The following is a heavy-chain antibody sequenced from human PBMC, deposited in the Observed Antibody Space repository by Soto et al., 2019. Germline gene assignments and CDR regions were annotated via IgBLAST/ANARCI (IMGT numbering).Heavy chain of an antibody. Sequence: LRLSCAASGFTFSSYEMNWVRQDPGKGLEWVSYISSSGSTMYYADSVKGRFTISRDNAKNSLYLEMKSLRAEDTAVYYCARDLWFGGYYAMDVRGQGTTVTVSS. J-gene: IGHJ6*02. V-gene: IGHV3-48*03. CDR3: ARDLWFGGYYAMDV. CDR2: ISSSGSTM. CDR1: GFTFSSYE. D-gene: IGHD3-10*01.